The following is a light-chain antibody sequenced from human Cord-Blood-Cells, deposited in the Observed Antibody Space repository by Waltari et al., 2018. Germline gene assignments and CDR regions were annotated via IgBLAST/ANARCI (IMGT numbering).Light chain of an antibody. CDR3: SSYASSSTLV. Sequence: QSALTQPPSVSGSPGQSVTISCTGTSSDVGGYNYVSWYQQHPGKVPKLMIYEVSKRPSGVPNRFSGSKSGNTASLTISGLQAEDEADYYCSSYASSSTLVFGGGTKLTVL. CDR1: SSDVGGYNY. CDR2: EVS. J-gene: IGLJ3*02. V-gene: IGLV2-14*01.